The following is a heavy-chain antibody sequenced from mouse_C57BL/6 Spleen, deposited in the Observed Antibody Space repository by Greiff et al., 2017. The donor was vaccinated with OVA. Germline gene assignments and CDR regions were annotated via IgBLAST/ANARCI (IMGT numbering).Heavy chain of an antibody. V-gene: IGHV1-76*01. CDR3: ARSGSSGFLAWFAY. Sequence: VKLVESGAELVRPGASVKLSCKASGYTFTDYYINWVKQRPGQGLEWIARIYPGSGNTYYNEKFKCKATLTAEKSSSTAYMQLSSLTSEDSAVYFCARSGSSGFLAWFAYWGQGTLVTVSA. J-gene: IGHJ3*01. CDR2: IYPGSGNT. D-gene: IGHD3-2*02. CDR1: GYTFTDYY.